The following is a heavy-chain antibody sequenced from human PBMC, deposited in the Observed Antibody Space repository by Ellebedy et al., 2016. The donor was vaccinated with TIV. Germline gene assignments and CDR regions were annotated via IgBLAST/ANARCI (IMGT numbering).Heavy chain of an antibody. Sequence: GGSLRLSCAASGFTFSSYWMSWVRQAPGKRPEWVANIKQDGSEKYYVDSVKGRFTISRDNAKNSLYLQMNSLRAEDTALYYCAKGPTHYYGSGIDYWGQGTLVTVSS. V-gene: IGHV3-7*03. CDR1: GFTFSSYW. CDR2: IKQDGSEK. J-gene: IGHJ4*02. CDR3: AKGPTHYYGSGIDY. D-gene: IGHD3-10*01.